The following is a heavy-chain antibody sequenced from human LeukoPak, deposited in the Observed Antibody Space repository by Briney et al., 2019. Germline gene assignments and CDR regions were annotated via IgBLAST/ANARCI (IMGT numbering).Heavy chain of an antibody. CDR2: ISGSGDST. Sequence: GGPLRLSCVASGFTFSSNAMSWVRQAPGKGLEWVSAISGSGDSTYYADSVKGRFTISRDNSKNTLYLQMNSLRAEDTAVYYCAKSIPAGIYYYGMDVWGQGTTVTVSS. CDR3: AKSIPAGIYYYGMDV. CDR1: GFTFSSNA. J-gene: IGHJ6*02. D-gene: IGHD6-13*01. V-gene: IGHV3-23*01.